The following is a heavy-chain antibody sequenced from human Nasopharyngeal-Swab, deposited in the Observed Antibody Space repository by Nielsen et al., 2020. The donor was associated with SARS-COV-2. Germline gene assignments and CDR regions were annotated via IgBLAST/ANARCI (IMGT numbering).Heavy chain of an antibody. CDR3: ATVKTYYYDSSGDRGDAFDI. V-gene: IGHV1-69*06. CDR1: GGTFSSYA. Sequence: SVKVSCKASGGTFSSYAISWVRQAPGQGLEWMGGIIPIFGTANYAQKFQGRVTITADKSTSTAYMELSSLRSEDTAVYYCATVKTYYYDSSGDRGDAFDIWGQGTMVTVS. D-gene: IGHD3-22*01. CDR2: IIPIFGTA. J-gene: IGHJ3*02.